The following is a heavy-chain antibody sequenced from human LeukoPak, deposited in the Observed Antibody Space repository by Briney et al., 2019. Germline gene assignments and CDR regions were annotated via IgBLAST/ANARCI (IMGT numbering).Heavy chain of an antibody. CDR2: IYYSGST. Sequence: SETLSLTCTVSDGSITNYYWSWIRQPPGKGLEWIGYIYYSGSTNYNPSLKSRVTISVDTSKNQFSLKLSSVTAADTAVYYCARWYGDYGMFAYWGQGTLVTVSS. D-gene: IGHD4-17*01. CDR1: DGSITNYY. J-gene: IGHJ4*02. V-gene: IGHV4-59*12. CDR3: ARWYGDYGMFAY.